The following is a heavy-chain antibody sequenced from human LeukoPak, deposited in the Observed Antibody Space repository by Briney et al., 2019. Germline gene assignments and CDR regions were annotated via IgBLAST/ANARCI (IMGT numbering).Heavy chain of an antibody. CDR1: GGSISSGSYY. V-gene: IGHV4-61*02. CDR2: IYTSGST. D-gene: IGHD6-19*01. CDR3: ARDPRGAVAGSF. J-gene: IGHJ4*02. Sequence: SETLSLTCTVSGGSISSGSYYWSWIRQPAGKGLEWIGRIYTSGSTNYNPSLKSRVTISVDTSKNQFSLKLSSVTAADTAVYYCARDPRGAVAGSFWGQGTLVTVSS.